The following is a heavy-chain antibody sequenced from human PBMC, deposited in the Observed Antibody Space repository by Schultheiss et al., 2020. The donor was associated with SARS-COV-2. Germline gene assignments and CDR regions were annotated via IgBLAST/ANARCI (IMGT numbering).Heavy chain of an antibody. V-gene: IGHV4-59*01. Sequence: SQTLSLTCAVYGGSFSGYLWSWIRQPPGKGLEWIGYIYYSGSTNYNPSLKSRVTISVDTSKNQFSLKLSSVTAADTAVYYCARVQQLVGGPGLDYWGQGTLVTVSS. CDR3: ARVQQLVGGPGLDY. J-gene: IGHJ4*02. CDR1: GGSFSGYL. CDR2: IYYSGST. D-gene: IGHD6-6*01.